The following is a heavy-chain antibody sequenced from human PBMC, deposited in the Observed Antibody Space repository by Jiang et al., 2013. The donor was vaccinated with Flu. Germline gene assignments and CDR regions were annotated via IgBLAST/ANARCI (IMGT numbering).Heavy chain of an antibody. D-gene: IGHD1-26*01. CDR3: ARRASHPGVAVGGNPRGDPYYFDS. CDR1: GGSFSGYF. J-gene: IGHJ4*02. Sequence: LLKPSETLSLTCGLFGGSFSGYFWSWVRQPPGEGLEWIGEINHSGTSVYNSSLKSRVTISLDTSKRQFYLQLTSVTAADTALYYCARRASHPGVAVGGNPRGDPYYFDSWGQGTLVAVSS. V-gene: IGHV4-34*01. CDR2: INHSGTS.